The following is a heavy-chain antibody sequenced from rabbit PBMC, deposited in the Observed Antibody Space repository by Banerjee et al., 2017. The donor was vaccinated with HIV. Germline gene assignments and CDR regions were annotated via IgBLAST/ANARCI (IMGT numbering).Heavy chain of an antibody. D-gene: IGHD4-1*01. J-gene: IGHJ4*01. V-gene: IGHV1S40*01. CDR2: IYAGNSGST. Sequence: QSLEESGGDLVKPGASLTLTCTASGFDLSSYYYMCWVRQAPGKGLEWIACIYAGNSGSTYYASWAKGRFTISKTSSTTVTLQMTSLTAADTATYFCARDLAGVIGWNFNLWGQGTLVTVS. CDR3: ARDLAGVIGWNFNL. CDR1: GFDLSSYYY.